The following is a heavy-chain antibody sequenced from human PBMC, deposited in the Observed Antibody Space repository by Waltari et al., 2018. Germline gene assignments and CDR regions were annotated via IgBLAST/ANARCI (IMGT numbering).Heavy chain of an antibody. CDR2: FDPERRDT. CDR1: GYSLTEVS. D-gene: IGHD2-15*01. CDR3: ATDWGYCSDDSCYVGERGDY. V-gene: IGHV1-24*01. J-gene: IGHJ4*02. Sequence: VQLIQSGAEVKKPGASVRLSCKVSGYSLTEVSIHWVRQPPGKGLEWMGGFDPERRDTTYAQRFQGRVTMTEDTSTDTAYMELRSLTSDDTAVFYCATDWGYCSDDSCYVGERGDYWGQGTLVTVSS.